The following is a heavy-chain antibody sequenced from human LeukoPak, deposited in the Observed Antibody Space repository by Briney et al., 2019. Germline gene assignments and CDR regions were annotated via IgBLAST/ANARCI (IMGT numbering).Heavy chain of an antibody. CDR2: IWSDGSNK. CDR3: ARIGYSSSSNDY. V-gene: IGHV3-33*01. CDR1: GFTFSNYG. J-gene: IGHJ4*02. Sequence: GRSLRLSCAASGFTFSNYGIHWVRQAPGKGLEWVAIIWSDGSNKYYADSVKGRFTMSRDDSKNTLYLQMNSLRAEDTAVYYCARIGYSSSSNDYWGQGTLVTVSS. D-gene: IGHD6-6*01.